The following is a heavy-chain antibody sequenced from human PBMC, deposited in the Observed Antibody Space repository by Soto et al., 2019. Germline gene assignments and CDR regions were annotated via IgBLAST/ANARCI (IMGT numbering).Heavy chain of an antibody. Sequence: ASVKVSCKASGYTFTSYGISWVRQDPGQGLEWMGWISAYNGNTNYAQKLQGRVTMTTDTSTSTAYMELRSLRSDDTAVYYCAREGVLRYFDWLSHNWFDPWGQGTLVTVS. J-gene: IGHJ5*02. D-gene: IGHD3-9*01. V-gene: IGHV1-18*01. CDR3: AREGVLRYFDWLSHNWFDP. CDR1: GYTFTSYG. CDR2: ISAYNGNT.